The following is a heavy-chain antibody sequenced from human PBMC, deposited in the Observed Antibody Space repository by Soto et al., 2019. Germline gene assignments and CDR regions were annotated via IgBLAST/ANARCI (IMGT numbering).Heavy chain of an antibody. D-gene: IGHD3-9*01. V-gene: IGHV3-33*01. Sequence: PGGSLRLSCAASGFTFSSYGMHWVRQAPGKGLEWVAVIWYDGSNKYYADSVKGRFTISRDNSKNTPYLQMNSLRAEDTAVYYCARVLGVDILTGSAFLGYYYYGMDVWGQGTTVTVSS. J-gene: IGHJ6*02. CDR2: IWYDGSNK. CDR3: ARVLGVDILTGSAFLGYYYYGMDV. CDR1: GFTFSSYG.